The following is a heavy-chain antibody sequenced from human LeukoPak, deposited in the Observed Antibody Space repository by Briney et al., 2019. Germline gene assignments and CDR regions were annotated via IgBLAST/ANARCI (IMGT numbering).Heavy chain of an antibody. D-gene: IGHD3-10*01. V-gene: IGHV4-34*01. CDR3: ARGDSAGMKWYYYGSGSYAARAFDI. J-gene: IGHJ3*02. CDR1: GGSFSGYY. CDR2: INHSGST. Sequence: PSETLSLTCAVYGGSFSGYYWSWIRQPPGKGLEWIGEINHSGSTNYNPSLKSRVTISVDTSKNQFSLKLSSVTAADTAVYYCARGDSAGMKWYYYGSGSYAARAFDIWGQGTMVTVSS.